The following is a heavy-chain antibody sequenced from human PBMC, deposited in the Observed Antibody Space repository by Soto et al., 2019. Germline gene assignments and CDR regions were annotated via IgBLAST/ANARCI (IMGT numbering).Heavy chain of an antibody. Sequence: LRPSGVGSGFNLGTHDMNLVGQPPGNGLEWVSNINGGGGSTSYADAVKGRFTISRDKSQNTVDLEMNNMKVEDTDAYYCLCEPHWERGYWGRGTRVTVCS. J-gene: IGHJ6*04. V-gene: IGHV3-23*01. CDR3: LCEPHWERGY. CDR2: INGGGGST. D-gene: IGHD7-27*01. CDR1: GFNLGTHD.